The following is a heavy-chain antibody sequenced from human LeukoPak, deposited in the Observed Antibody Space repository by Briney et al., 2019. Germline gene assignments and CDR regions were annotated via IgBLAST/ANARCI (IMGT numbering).Heavy chain of an antibody. J-gene: IGHJ4*02. D-gene: IGHD6-6*01. CDR2: ISGSGGST. CDR3: ARDWSPTIAARRIDY. V-gene: IGHV3-23*01. CDR1: GFTFSSYA. Sequence: GGSLRLSCAASGFTFSSYAMSWVRQAPGKGLEWVSAISGSGGSTYYADSVKGRFTISRDNSKNTLYLQMNSLRAEDTAVYYCARDWSPTIAARRIDYWGQGTLVTVSS.